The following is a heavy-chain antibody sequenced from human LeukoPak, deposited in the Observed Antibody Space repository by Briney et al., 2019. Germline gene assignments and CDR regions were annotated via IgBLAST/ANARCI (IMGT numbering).Heavy chain of an antibody. CDR1: GFTFSTYA. Sequence: QSGGSLRLSCAASGFTFSTYAISWVRQSPGKGLEGFSAIRGSGGSTYYADSVKGRFNISRDDSKNTLYLQMNSLRAEDTAIYTCAKGLSSTRGALYYMDVWGKGSTVTVSS. CDR2: IRGSGGST. CDR3: AKGLSSTRGALYYMDV. D-gene: IGHD2-2*01. V-gene: IGHV3-23*01. J-gene: IGHJ6*03.